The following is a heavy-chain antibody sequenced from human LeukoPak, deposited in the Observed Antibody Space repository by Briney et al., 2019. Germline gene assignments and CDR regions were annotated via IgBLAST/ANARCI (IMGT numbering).Heavy chain of an antibody. CDR1: GFTFSSYE. CDR3: ARVRVYGATIVGYYYYGMDV. Sequence: TGGSLRLSCAASGFTFSSYEMNWVRQAPGKGLEWVSHISSSGSIIYYADSVKGRFTISRDNAKNSLYLQMNSLRAEDTAVYYCARVRVYGATIVGYYYYGMDVWGQGTTVTVSS. V-gene: IGHV3-48*03. D-gene: IGHD5-12*01. CDR2: ISSSGSII. J-gene: IGHJ6*02.